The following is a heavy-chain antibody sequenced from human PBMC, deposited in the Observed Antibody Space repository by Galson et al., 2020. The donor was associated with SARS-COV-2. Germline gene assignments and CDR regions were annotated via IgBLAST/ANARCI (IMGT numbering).Heavy chain of an antibody. CDR2: ITQSGSV. CDR1: GGSFSGHY. Sequence: SETLSLTCAVYGGSFSGHYWSWIRQSPGKGLEWIGEITQSGSVNYNPSLKSRVTISADTSKNQFSLELRSVTAADTAVYYCARGLFQTTMVIVVFTSGSSYFDSWGQGTLVSVSS. CDR3: ARGLFQTTMVIVVFTSGSSYFDS. V-gene: IGHV4-34*01. D-gene: IGHD3-22*01. J-gene: IGHJ4*02.